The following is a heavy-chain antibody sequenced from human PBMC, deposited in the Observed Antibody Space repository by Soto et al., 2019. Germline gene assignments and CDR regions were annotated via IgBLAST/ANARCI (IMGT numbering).Heavy chain of an antibody. CDR1: GFTFSSYG. Sequence: PGGSLRLSCAASGFTFSSYGMHWVRQAPGKGLEWVAVISYDGSNKYYADSVKGRFTISRDNSKNTLYLQMNSLRAEDTAVYYCAKDRWNYVWSRRASPTTHYYYGMDVWGQGTTVTVSS. J-gene: IGHJ6*02. CDR3: AKDRWNYVWSRRASPTTHYYYGMDV. D-gene: IGHD1-7*01. CDR2: ISYDGSNK. V-gene: IGHV3-30*18.